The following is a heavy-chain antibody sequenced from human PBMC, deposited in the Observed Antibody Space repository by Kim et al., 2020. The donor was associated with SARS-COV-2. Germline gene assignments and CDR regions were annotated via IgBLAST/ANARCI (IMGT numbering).Heavy chain of an antibody. CDR2: ISSNGGST. V-gene: IGHV3-64*01. J-gene: IGHJ4*02. CDR3: ARSITVTSGYFDD. D-gene: IGHD4-17*01. Sequence: GGSLRLSCAASGFTFSSYAMHWVRQAPGKGLEYVSAISSNGGSTYYANSVKGRFTISRDNSKNTLFLQMGSLRAEDMAVYHCARSITVTSGYFDDWGQGT. CDR1: GFTFSSYA.